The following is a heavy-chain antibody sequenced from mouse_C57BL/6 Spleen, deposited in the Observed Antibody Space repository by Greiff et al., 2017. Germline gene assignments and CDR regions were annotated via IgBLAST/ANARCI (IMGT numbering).Heavy chain of an antibody. Sequence: VMLVESGAELVKPGASVKLSCKASGYTFTEYPIHWVKQRSGQGLEWIGWFYPGSGSIKYNEKFKDKATLTADKSSSTVYMELSRLTSEDSAVYFCARHEEGANWVSFDYWGQGTTLTVSS. CDR2: FYPGSGSI. D-gene: IGHD4-1*01. J-gene: IGHJ2*01. V-gene: IGHV1-62-2*01. CDR1: GYTFTEYP. CDR3: ARHEEGANWVSFDY.